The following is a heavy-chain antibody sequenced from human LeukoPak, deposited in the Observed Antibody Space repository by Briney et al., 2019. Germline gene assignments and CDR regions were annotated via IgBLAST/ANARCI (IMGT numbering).Heavy chain of an antibody. Sequence: PGGSVRLSCAASGLSFSSYWMHWVRQAPGKGLVWVSRISTDGSGTDYADSVKGRFTISRDNAKNTLYPQMNSLKAEDTAMYYCTVNIGSGTYGNFQFWGQGTLVTVSS. J-gene: IGHJ1*01. CDR3: TVNIGSGTYGNFQF. CDR1: GLSFSSYW. CDR2: ISTDGSGT. D-gene: IGHD3-10*01. V-gene: IGHV3-74*01.